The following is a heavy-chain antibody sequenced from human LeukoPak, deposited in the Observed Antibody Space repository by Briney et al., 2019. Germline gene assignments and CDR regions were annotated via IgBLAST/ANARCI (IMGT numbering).Heavy chain of an antibody. D-gene: IGHD1-1*01. CDR2: IYYSGST. J-gene: IGHJ4*02. V-gene: IGHV4-59*01. Sequence: SETLSLTCTVSGGSISSYYWSWIRQPPGKGLEWIGYIYYSGSTNYNPSLKSRVTISVDTSKNQFSLKLSSVTAADTAVYYCARHILLEHSTDYWGQGTLVTVSS. CDR3: ARHILLEHSTDY. CDR1: GGSISSYY.